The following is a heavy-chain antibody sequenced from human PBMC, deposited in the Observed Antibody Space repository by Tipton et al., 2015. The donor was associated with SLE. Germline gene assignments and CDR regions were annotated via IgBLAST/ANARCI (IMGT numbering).Heavy chain of an antibody. Sequence: LRLSCTVSGGSISSYYWSWIRQPPGKGLEWIGYIYYSGSTNYNPSLKSRVTISVDTSKNQFPLKLSSVTAADTAVYYCARGGGIRFLEWDYYYMDVWGKGTTVTVSS. V-gene: IGHV4-59*01. D-gene: IGHD3-3*01. CDR2: IYYSGST. J-gene: IGHJ6*03. CDR1: GGSISSYY. CDR3: ARGGGIRFLEWDYYYMDV.